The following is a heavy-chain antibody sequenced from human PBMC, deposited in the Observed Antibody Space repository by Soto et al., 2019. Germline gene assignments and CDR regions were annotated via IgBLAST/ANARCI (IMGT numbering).Heavy chain of an antibody. D-gene: IGHD4-17*01. CDR1: GGSISDDY. CDR2: IYYSGST. J-gene: IGHJ4*02. V-gene: IGHV4-59*08. Sequence: SETLSLTCTVSGGSISDDYWSWFRQPPGKGLEWIGYIYYSGSTYYNPPLRSRVTISIDTSKNHFFLNLSSVTAADTAVYYCARIGLTTALLWGQGTLVTDSS. CDR3: ARIGLTTALL.